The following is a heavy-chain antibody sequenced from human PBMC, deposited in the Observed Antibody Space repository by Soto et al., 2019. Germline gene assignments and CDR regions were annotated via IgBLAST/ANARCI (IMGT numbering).Heavy chain of an antibody. CDR3: ARYPMEDYYRGMDV. CDR2: IYHTGNT. V-gene: IGHV4-4*02. D-gene: IGHD3-3*01. CDR1: GASISTSHY. Sequence: SETLSLTCSVSGASISTSHYWTWVRQTPGQGLEWIGEIYHTGNTNYNPSLNSRVLLSVDKSKNHFSLRLDSVTAADTGVFYCARYPMEDYYRGMDVWGPGITVTV. J-gene: IGHJ6*02.